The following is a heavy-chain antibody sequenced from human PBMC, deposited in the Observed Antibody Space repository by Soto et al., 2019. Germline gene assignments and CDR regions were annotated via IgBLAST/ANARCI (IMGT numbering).Heavy chain of an antibody. V-gene: IGHV3-33*01. CDR1: GFTFSSYG. Sequence: QVQLVESGGGVVQPGRSLRLSCAASGFTFSSYGMHWVRQAPGKGLEWVAVIWYDGSNKYYADSVKGRFTISRDNSKNTLYLQMNSLRAEDTAVYYCARESGSSYYYYYGMDVWGQGTTVTVSS. J-gene: IGHJ6*02. CDR3: ARESGSSYYYYYGMDV. D-gene: IGHD1-26*01. CDR2: IWYDGSNK.